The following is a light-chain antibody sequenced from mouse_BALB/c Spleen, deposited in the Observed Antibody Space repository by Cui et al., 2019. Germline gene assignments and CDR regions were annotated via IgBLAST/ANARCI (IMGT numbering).Light chain of an antibody. Sequence: ETTVTQSPASLSLAIGEKVTIRCITSTVIDDDMNWYQQKPGEPPKLLMSEGNTLRPGVPSRFSSSGYGTDFVFTIENMLSEDIADYYCLQSDNLPYTFGGGTKLEIK. J-gene: IGKJ2*01. CDR2: EGN. CDR1: TVIDDD. V-gene: IGKV17-121*01. CDR3: LQSDNLPYT.